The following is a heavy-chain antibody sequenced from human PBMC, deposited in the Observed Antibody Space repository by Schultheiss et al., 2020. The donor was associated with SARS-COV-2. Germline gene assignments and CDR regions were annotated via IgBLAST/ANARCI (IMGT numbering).Heavy chain of an antibody. Sequence: GGSLRLSCAASGFTFSSYAMHWVRQAPGKGLEWVSGINWNGGSTGYADSVKGRFTISRDNAKNSLYLQMNSLRAEDTALYYCAREGCSGGSCYSNNAFDIWGQGTMVTVSS. V-gene: IGHV3-20*04. D-gene: IGHD2-15*01. CDR2: INWNGGST. J-gene: IGHJ3*02. CDR3: AREGCSGGSCYSNNAFDI. CDR1: GFTFSSYA.